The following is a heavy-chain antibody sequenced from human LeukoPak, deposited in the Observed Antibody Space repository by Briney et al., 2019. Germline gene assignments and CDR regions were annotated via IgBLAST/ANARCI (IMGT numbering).Heavy chain of an antibody. J-gene: IGHJ4*02. CDR3: VRGQAIVVVPVAMGF. Sequence: GGSLRLSCAASGFTFDDYAMHWVRQAPGKGLEWVSGISWNSSSIGYADSVKGRFTISRDNAKNSVYLQMDSLRAEDTALYYCVRGQAIVVVPVAMGFWGQGTLVTVSS. CDR2: ISWNSSSI. V-gene: IGHV3-9*01. D-gene: IGHD2-2*01. CDR1: GFTFDDYA.